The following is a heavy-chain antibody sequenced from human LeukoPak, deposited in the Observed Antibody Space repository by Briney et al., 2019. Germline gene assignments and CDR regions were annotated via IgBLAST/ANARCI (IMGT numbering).Heavy chain of an antibody. Sequence: GASVKVSCKASGYTFTSYDISWVRQAAGQGLEWLGWRNPNSGNTGYAQKFKGRVTMTGDTSINTAYMELSSLRSEDTAVYYCARGLRDSSGREYFQHWGQGTLVTVSS. CDR2: RNPNSGNT. CDR1: GYTFTSYD. D-gene: IGHD3-22*01. CDR3: ARGLRDSSGREYFQH. V-gene: IGHV1-8*01. J-gene: IGHJ1*01.